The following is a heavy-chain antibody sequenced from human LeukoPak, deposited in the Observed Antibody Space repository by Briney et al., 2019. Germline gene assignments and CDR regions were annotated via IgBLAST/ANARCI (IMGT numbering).Heavy chain of an antibody. D-gene: IGHD1-26*01. V-gene: IGHV3-66*02. CDR1: GFTFSSYS. CDR2: IYSDNT. Sequence: GGSLRLSCAASGFTFSSYSMSWVRQAPGKGLEWVSFIYSDNTHYADSVKGRFTISRDNSKNTLYLQMNSLRVEDTAVYYCAKGYGWEASYYYYYMDVWGKGTTVTISS. J-gene: IGHJ6*03. CDR3: AKGYGWEASYYYYYMDV.